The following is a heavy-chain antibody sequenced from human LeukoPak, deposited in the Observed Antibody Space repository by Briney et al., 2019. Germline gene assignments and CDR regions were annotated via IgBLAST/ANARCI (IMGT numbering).Heavy chain of an antibody. Sequence: GGSLRLSCAASGFNFGGFSMNWVRQAPGKGLEWVSSISSGSSYIYSADSVKGRFTISRDNAKNSLYLQLNSLTAEDTAVYYCARDRRSSFFAMDVWGQGTTVTVSS. CDR2: ISSGSSYI. J-gene: IGHJ6*02. D-gene: IGHD6-13*01. CDR1: GFNFGGFS. V-gene: IGHV3-21*01. CDR3: ARDRRSSFFAMDV.